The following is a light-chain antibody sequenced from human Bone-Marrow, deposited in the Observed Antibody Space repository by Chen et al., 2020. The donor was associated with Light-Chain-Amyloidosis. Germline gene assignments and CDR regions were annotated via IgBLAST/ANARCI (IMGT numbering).Light chain of an antibody. V-gene: IGKV1-39*01. Sequence: DIQLTQSPPSLSASVGDTVTISCRASESIRNFLSWYQHRPGKAPRLLIYSASTLQSGVPSRFSGGGSGTDFTLTSSGLQGEDLANYSCQQTYRSPRRAFGQGTKLEIK. CDR2: SAS. CDR3: QQTYRSPRRA. J-gene: IGKJ2*01. CDR1: ESIRNF.